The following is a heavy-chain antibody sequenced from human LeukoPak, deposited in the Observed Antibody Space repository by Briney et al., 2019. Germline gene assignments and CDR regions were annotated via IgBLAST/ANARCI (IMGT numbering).Heavy chain of an antibody. CDR1: GGSFSGYY. J-gene: IGHJ4*02. CDR2: INHSGST. V-gene: IGHV4-34*01. CDR3: ARGRWISGSYFNFDY. D-gene: IGHD1-26*01. Sequence: SETLSLTCAVYGGSFSGYYWSWIRQPPGKGLEWIGEINHSGSTNYNPSLKSRVTMSADTSNNQFSLKLNSVTAADTAVYYCARGRWISGSYFNFDYWGQGTLVTVSS.